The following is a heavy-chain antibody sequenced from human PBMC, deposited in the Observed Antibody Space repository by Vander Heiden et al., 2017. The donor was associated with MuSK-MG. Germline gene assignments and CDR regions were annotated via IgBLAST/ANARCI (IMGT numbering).Heavy chain of an antibody. CDR2: IYPGDSDT. D-gene: IGHD5-18*01. J-gene: IGHJ4*01. CDR3: GRRHLFSYAHGGYDY. V-gene: IGHV5-51*01. Sequence: EVQLVQSGAEVKKPGESLKISCQGSGYSFTSYWIGWVRQMPGKGLEWMGIIYPGDSDTRYSPSVQCQVTISADKSISTAYLQWSRLHPSDTAMYYCGRRHLFSYAHGGYDYWGDGRLVAVSS. CDR1: GYSFTSYW.